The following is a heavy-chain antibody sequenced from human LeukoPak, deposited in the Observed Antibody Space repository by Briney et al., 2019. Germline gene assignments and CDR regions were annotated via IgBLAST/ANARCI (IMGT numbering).Heavy chain of an antibody. V-gene: IGHV4-4*07. Sequence: PSETLSLTCTVSGGSISNYYWSWIRQPAGKGLEWIGRINPSGSTNYNPSLKSRVTMPVDTSKNQFSLKLSSVTAADTAVYYCARDMGSGWYGVWGQGTLVTVSS. D-gene: IGHD6-19*01. CDR1: GGSISNYY. J-gene: IGHJ4*02. CDR3: ARDMGSGWYGV. CDR2: INPSGST.